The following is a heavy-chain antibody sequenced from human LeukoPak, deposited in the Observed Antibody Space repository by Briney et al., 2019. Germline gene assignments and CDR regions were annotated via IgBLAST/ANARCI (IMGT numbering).Heavy chain of an antibody. V-gene: IGHV4-38-2*01. Sequence: SETLSLTCAVSTYSISSGYYWGWIRQPPGQGLEWIGIIYHRGNTYYNPSLKSRVTISVDTSKNHFSLKLSSVTAADTAVYYCARIRMITFGGVIVRTYYFDYWGQGTLVIVSS. D-gene: IGHD3-16*02. CDR2: IYHRGNT. J-gene: IGHJ4*02. CDR1: TYSISSGYY. CDR3: ARIRMITFGGVIVRTYYFDY.